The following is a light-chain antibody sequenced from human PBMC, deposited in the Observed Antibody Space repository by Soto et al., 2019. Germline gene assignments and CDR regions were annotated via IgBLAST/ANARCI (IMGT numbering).Light chain of an antibody. Sequence: EIVMTQSPATLSVSPGERATLSCRASQSVSNNLAWYQHNPGQAPRLLIYGASTRATGIPARFCGSGSGTEFALTISGLQSEDFPVYYYQQYSTWPLFTFGPGTKVDIK. CDR2: GAS. CDR1: QSVSNN. V-gene: IGKV3-15*01. J-gene: IGKJ3*01. CDR3: QQYSTWPLFT.